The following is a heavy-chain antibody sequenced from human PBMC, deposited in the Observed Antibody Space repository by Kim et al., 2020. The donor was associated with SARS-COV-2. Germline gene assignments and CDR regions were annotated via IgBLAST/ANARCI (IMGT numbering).Heavy chain of an antibody. Sequence: SSTSYADSVKGRFTISRDNAKNTLYLQMNSLRAEDTAVYYCARDLYVVSYWGQGTLVTVSS. J-gene: IGHJ4*02. CDR2: SST. D-gene: IGHD2-15*01. V-gene: IGHV3-74*01. CDR3: ARDLYVVSY.